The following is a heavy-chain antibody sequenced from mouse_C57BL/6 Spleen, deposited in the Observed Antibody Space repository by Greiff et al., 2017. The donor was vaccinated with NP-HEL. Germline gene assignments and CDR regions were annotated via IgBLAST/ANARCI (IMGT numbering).Heavy chain of an antibody. Sequence: QVQLQQSGAELAKPGASVKLSCKASGYTFTSYWMHWVKQRPGQGLEWIGYINPSSGYTKYNQKFKDKATLTADKSSSTAYMQLSSLTYEDSAVYYCARDNDGYLYYFDYWGQGTTLTVSS. D-gene: IGHD2-3*01. CDR2: INPSSGYT. J-gene: IGHJ2*01. CDR3: ARDNDGYLYYFDY. V-gene: IGHV1-7*01. CDR1: GYTFTSYW.